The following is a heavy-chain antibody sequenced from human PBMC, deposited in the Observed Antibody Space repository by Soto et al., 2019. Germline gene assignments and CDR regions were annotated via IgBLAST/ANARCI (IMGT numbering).Heavy chain of an antibody. CDR2: IYYSGST. CDR1: GGSINNYY. D-gene: IGHD1-26*01. J-gene: IGHJ4*02. CDR3: ARRYGGNFDY. Sequence: QVQLQESGPGLVKPSETLSLTCTVSGGSINNYYWSWIRQPPGKGLEWIGYIYYSGSTNYNPSLKSRVTISVDTSKNQFSLKLSCVTAADTAVYYCARRYGGNFDYWGQGTLVTVSS. V-gene: IGHV4-59*01.